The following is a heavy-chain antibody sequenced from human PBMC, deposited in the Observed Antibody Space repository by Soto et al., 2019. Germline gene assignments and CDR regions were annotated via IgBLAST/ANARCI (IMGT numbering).Heavy chain of an antibody. CDR3: GEMATTTGSGDY. J-gene: IGHJ4*02. CDR2: IIPILGIA. V-gene: IGHV1-69*02. CDR1: GGTFSSYT. Sequence: QVQLVQSGAEVKKPGSSVKVSCKASGGTFSSYTISWVRQAPGQGLEWMGRIIPILGIANYAQKFQGRVTITADKSTSTAYMELSSLRSKDTAVYYCGEMATTTGSGDYWGQGTLVTVSS. D-gene: IGHD1-1*01.